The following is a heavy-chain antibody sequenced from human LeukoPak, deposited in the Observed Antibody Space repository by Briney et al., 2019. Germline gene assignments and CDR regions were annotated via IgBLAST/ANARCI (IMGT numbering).Heavy chain of an antibody. V-gene: IGHV3-23*01. CDR3: ARDPNGDYIGAFDM. J-gene: IGHJ3*02. CDR2: IRGGGGSA. D-gene: IGHD4-17*01. Sequence: PGGSLRLSCAASGFTFSNYAMNWVRQAPGKGPEWVSAIRGGGGSAFYADSVKGRFTISRDNSKYTLFLQMNSLRAEDTAVYYCARDPNGDYIGAFDMWGPGTMVTVSS. CDR1: GFTFSNYA.